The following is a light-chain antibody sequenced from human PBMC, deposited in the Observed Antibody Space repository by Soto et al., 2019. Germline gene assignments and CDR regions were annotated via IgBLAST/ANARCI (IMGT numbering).Light chain of an antibody. V-gene: IGKV1-9*01. CDR1: QALSNY. CDR2: SAS. CDR3: QHYNSYSEA. Sequence: DIQLTQSPSVLSASVGDTVTITCRASQALSNYLAWYQQKPGKAPDLLIYSASTLQSGVPSRFSGSGSETEFTLTISSLQPDDFATYYCQHYNSYSEAFGQGTKVDIK. J-gene: IGKJ1*01.